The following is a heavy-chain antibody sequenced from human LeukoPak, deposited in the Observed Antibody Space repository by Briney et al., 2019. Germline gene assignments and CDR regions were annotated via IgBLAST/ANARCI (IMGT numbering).Heavy chain of an antibody. CDR3: AREGIPGFDY. J-gene: IGHJ4*02. D-gene: IGHD2-21*01. CDR2: IYYSGST. CDR1: GGSISSYY. Sequence: TSETLSLTCTVSGGSISSYYWSWIRQPPGKGLEWIGYIYYSGSTNYNPSLKSRATISVDTSKNQFSLKLSSVTAADTAVYYCAREGIPGFDYWGQGTLVTVSS. V-gene: IGHV4-59*01.